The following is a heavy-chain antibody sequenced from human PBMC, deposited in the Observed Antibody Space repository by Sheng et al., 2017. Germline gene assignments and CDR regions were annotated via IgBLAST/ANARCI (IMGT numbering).Heavy chain of an antibody. Sequence: EVQLVESGGGLVKPGGSLRLSCAASGFTFSNAWMSWVRQAPGKGLEWVGRIKSKTDGGTTDYAAPVKGRFTISRDDSKNTLYLQMNSLKTEDTAVYYCTTWEVGYGDYVDAFDIWGQGTMVTVSS. V-gene: IGHV3-15*01. CDR1: GFTFSNAW. D-gene: IGHD4-17*01. CDR3: TTWEVGYGDYVDAFDI. CDR2: IKSKTDGGTT. J-gene: IGHJ3*02.